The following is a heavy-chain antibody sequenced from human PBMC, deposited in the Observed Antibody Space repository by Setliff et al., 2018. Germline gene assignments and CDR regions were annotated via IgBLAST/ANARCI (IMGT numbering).Heavy chain of an antibody. J-gene: IGHJ3*02. Sequence: KTSETLSLTCTVSGGSISSYYWSWIRQPPGKGLEWIGYIYYSGSTNYNPSLKSRVTISVDTSKNQFSLKLSSVTAADTAVYYCAREGEPPYDSSGLDAFDIWGQGTMVTVSS. D-gene: IGHD3-22*01. CDR3: AREGEPPYDSSGLDAFDI. V-gene: IGHV4-59*01. CDR1: GGSISSYY. CDR2: IYYSGST.